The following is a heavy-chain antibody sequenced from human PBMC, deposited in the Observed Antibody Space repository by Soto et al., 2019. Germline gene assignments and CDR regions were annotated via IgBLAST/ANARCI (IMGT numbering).Heavy chain of an antibody. CDR2: ISGSGGST. J-gene: IGHJ3*02. CDR1: GFTFSSYA. CDR3: AKDGRYSSSWRHDAFDI. D-gene: IGHD6-13*01. V-gene: IGHV3-23*01. Sequence: EVQLLESGGGLVQPGGSLRLSCAASGFTFSSYAMSWVRQAPGKGLEWVSAISGSGGSTYYADSVKGRFTISRDNSENTLYLQMNSLRAEDTAVYYCAKDGRYSSSWRHDAFDIWGQGIMVTVSS.